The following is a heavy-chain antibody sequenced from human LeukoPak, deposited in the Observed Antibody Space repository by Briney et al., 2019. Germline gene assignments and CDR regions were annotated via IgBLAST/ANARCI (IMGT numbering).Heavy chain of an antibody. J-gene: IGHJ4*02. CDR2: ISSSSSYI. CDR3: ARSYDFWSAYYFDY. Sequence: GGSLRLSCTASGFTFNNAWMSWVRQAPGKGLEWVSSISSSSSYIYYADSVKGRFTISRDNAKNSLYLQMNSLRAEDTAVYYCARSYDFWSAYYFDYWGQGTLVTVSS. V-gene: IGHV3-21*01. D-gene: IGHD3-3*01. CDR1: GFTFNNAW.